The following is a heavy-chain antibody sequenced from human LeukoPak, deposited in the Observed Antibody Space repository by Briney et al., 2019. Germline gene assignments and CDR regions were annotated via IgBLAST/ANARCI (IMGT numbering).Heavy chain of an antibody. CDR2: ISGSGDST. Sequence: GGSLRLSCAASGFTFSSYAMSWVRQAPGKGLEWVSVISGSGDSTYYADSVKGRFTISRDNSKNTLYLQMNSLRAEDTAVYYCAIGYSSSSEYFQHWGQGTLVTVSS. CDR1: GFTFSSYA. V-gene: IGHV3-23*01. J-gene: IGHJ1*01. CDR3: AIGYSSSSEYFQH. D-gene: IGHD6-6*01.